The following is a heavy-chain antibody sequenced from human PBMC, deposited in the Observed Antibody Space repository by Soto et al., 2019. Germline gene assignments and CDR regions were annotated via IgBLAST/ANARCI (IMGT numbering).Heavy chain of an antibody. Sequence: QVQLVQSGAEVRKPGSSVRFSCKASGGSFNRHTISWVRQAPGQGLAWMGGIIPIFGTANHAQKFQGRVTIIADESTSTVYKELSSLRSDVTAIYYCARGWGYDSTDYYYAYWGQGTLVIVSS. CDR2: IIPIFGTA. D-gene: IGHD3-22*01. V-gene: IGHV1-69*01. CDR3: ARGWGYDSTDYYYAY. J-gene: IGHJ4*02. CDR1: GGSFNRHT.